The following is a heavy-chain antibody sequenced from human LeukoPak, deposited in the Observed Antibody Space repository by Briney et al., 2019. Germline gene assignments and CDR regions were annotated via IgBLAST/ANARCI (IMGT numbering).Heavy chain of an antibody. D-gene: IGHD3-10*01. V-gene: IGHV3-74*01. CDR3: ARDLTSLLWFGELDVDY. CDR1: GFTFSSYW. J-gene: IGHJ4*02. Sequence: GGSLRLSCAASGFTFSSYWMHWVRQAPGKGLVWVSRINSDGSSTSYADSVKGRFTISRDNAKNTLYLQMNSLRAEDTAVYYCARDLTSLLWFGELDVDYWGQGTLVTVSS. CDR2: INSDGSST.